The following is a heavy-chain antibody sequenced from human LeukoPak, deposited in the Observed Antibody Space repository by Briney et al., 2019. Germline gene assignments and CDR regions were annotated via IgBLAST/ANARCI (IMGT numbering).Heavy chain of an antibody. CDR3: ARARDTLSYYMDV. Sequence: TPSETLSLTCTVSGGSISSYYWSWLRQPPGKGLEWIGYIYYGGSTNYNPSLKSRVTISVDTSKNQFSLKLSSVTAADTAVYYCARARDTLSYYMDVWGKGTTVTVSS. D-gene: IGHD3-16*01. CDR2: IYYGGST. J-gene: IGHJ6*03. CDR1: GGSISSYY. V-gene: IGHV4-59*01.